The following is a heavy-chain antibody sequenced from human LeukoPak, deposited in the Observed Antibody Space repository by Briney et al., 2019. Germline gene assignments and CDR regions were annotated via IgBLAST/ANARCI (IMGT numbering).Heavy chain of an antibody. CDR3: TTDPLRYGDYSG. Sequence: PGGSLRLSCAASGFTFSNAWMSWVRQAPGKGLEWVGRIKSKTDGWTTDYAAPVKGRFTISRDDSKNTLYLQMNSLKTEDTAVYYCTTDPLRYGDYSGWGQGTLVTVSS. CDR2: IKSKTDGWTT. CDR1: GFTFSNAW. V-gene: IGHV3-15*01. J-gene: IGHJ4*02. D-gene: IGHD4-17*01.